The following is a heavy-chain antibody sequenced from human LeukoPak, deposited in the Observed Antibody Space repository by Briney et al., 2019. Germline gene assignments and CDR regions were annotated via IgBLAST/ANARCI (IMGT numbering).Heavy chain of an antibody. CDR3: AREIAAGTFRYYYYYYGMDV. V-gene: IGHV4-34*01. CDR2: INHSGST. D-gene: IGHD6-13*01. J-gene: IGHJ6*02. Sequence: SETLSLTCAVYGGSSSGYYWSWIRQPPGKGLEWIGEINHSGSTNYNPSLKSRVTISVDTSKNQFSLKLSSVTAADTAVYYCAREIAAGTFRYYYYYYGMDVWGQGTTVTVSS. CDR1: GGSSSGYY.